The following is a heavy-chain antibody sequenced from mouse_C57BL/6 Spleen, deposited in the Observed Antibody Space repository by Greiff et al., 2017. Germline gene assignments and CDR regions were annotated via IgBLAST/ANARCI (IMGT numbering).Heavy chain of an antibody. J-gene: IGHJ4*01. CDR3: ARGGYGNYGAMDY. V-gene: IGHV3-8*01. CDR1: GYSITSDY. CDR2: ISYSGST. D-gene: IGHD2-1*01. Sequence: EVQLQQSGPGLAKPSQTLSLTCSVTGYSITSDYWNWIRKFPGNKLEYMGYISYSGSTHYNPSPISRISITRDTTKNQYYLQLNSVTTEHTATYYCARGGYGNYGAMDYWGQGTSVTVAS.